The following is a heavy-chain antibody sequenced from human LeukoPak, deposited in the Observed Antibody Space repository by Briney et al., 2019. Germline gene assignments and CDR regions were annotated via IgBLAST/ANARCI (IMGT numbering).Heavy chain of an antibody. J-gene: IGHJ4*02. CDR1: GFTLSVRG. CDR3: AKTLQRYSSGWYGSVDY. V-gene: IGHV3-21*04. CDR2: IPSSGNYI. D-gene: IGHD6-19*01. Sequence: GGSLRLSCAASGFTLSVRGMTWVRQAPGKGLEWVSTIPSSGNYISYADSVKGRFTVSRDNAKNSLYLQMNSLRAEDTAVYYCAKTLQRYSSGWYGSVDYWGQGTLVTVSS.